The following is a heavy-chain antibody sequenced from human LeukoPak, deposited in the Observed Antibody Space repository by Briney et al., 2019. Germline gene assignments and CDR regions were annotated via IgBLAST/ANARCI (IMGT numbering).Heavy chain of an antibody. J-gene: IGHJ5*02. CDR2: TYYRSTWYN. V-gene: IGHV6-1*01. CDR1: GDSVSSNSVT. Sequence: QTLSLTCAISGDSVSSNSVTWNWIRQSPSRGLEWLGGTYYRSTWYNDYAVSVRGRITVNPDTSKNQFSLHLNSVTPEDTAVYYCARRLTQYDCFDPWGQGILVTVSS. D-gene: IGHD2-2*01. CDR3: ARRLTQYDCFDP.